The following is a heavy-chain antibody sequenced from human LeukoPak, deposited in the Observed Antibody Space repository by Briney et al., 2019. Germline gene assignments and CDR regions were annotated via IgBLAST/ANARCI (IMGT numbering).Heavy chain of an antibody. CDR2: INHSGST. V-gene: IGHV4-34*01. D-gene: IGHD6-6*01. CDR3: ARDLVVQDYYDMDV. Sequence: SETLSLTCAVYGGSFSGYYWSWIRQPPGKGLEWIGEINHSGSTNYNPSLKSRVTISVDTSKNQFSLQLNSVTPEDTAVYYCARDLVVQDYYDMDVWGQGTTVTVSS. CDR1: GGSFSGYY. J-gene: IGHJ6*02.